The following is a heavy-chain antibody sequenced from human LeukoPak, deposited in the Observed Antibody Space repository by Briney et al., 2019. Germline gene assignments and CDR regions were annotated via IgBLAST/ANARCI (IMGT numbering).Heavy chain of an antibody. J-gene: IGHJ4*02. CDR3: AKRVLAARSYFDY. D-gene: IGHD6-6*01. Sequence: GGSLRLSCAASGFTFSTYAMSWVRQAPGKGLEWVSGISGSGGSTYYADSVKDRFTISRDNSKNTLFLQVNSLRVEDTAVYYCAKRVLAARSYFDYWGQGTLVTASS. CDR1: GFTFSTYA. V-gene: IGHV3-23*01. CDR2: ISGSGGST.